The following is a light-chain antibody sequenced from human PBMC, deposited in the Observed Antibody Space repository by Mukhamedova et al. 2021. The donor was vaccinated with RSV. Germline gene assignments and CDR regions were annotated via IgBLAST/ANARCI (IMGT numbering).Light chain of an antibody. V-gene: IGKV1D-8*02. Sequence: GKAPELLIFGASSLQGGVPSRFSGSGTGTDFTLTISSLQAEDVAVYFCQQYYRTPPTFGQGTRLEI. CDR3: QQYYRTPPT. J-gene: IGKJ5*01. CDR2: GAS.